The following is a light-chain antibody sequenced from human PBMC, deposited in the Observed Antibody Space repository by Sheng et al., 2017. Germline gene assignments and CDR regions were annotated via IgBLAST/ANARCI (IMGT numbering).Light chain of an antibody. J-gene: IGKJ5*01. CDR1: QSFGSSF. Sequence: EIVLTQSPGTLSLSPGERATLSCRASQSFGSSFLAWYQQKPGQSPRLLIYRASIRAAGVPDRFSGSVSGTDFTLTISRLEPEDFAVYYCQQRSNWPPRITFGQGTRLEIK. V-gene: IGKV3D-20*02. CDR2: RAS. CDR3: QQRSNWPPRIT.